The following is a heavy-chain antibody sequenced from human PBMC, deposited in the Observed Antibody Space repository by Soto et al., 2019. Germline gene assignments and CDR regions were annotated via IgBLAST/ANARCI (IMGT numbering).Heavy chain of an antibody. CDR3: AKDSRLPGFGLLIHAFDI. CDR2: ISGSLGSA. J-gene: IGHJ3*02. CDR1: CFTFNYYA. Sequence: LSLSCAVSCFTFNYYAMSLVRQAPLKGLEWVSTISGSLGSAYYAASVEGRFTISGDNSNNTLYLQMNSLRVEDTATYYCAKDSRLPGFGLLIHAFDIWGHGTMVTVSS. V-gene: IGHV3-23*01. D-gene: IGHD3-3*01.